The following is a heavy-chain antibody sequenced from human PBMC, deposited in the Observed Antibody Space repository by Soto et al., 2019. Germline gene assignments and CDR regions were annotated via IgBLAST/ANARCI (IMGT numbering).Heavy chain of an antibody. Sequence: SETLSLTCTVSGGSISSSSYYWGWIRQPPGKGLEWIGSIYYSGSTYCNPSLQSRVTISVDTSKNQFSLKLSSVTAAVTAVYYCARDGGFYYGMDVWGQGTTVTVSS. CDR2: IYYSGST. CDR1: GGSISSSSYY. D-gene: IGHD3-3*01. V-gene: IGHV4-39*07. CDR3: ARDGGFYYGMDV. J-gene: IGHJ6*02.